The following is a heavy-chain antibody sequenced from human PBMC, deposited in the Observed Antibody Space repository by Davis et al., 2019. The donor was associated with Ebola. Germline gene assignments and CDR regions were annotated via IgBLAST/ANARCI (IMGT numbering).Heavy chain of an antibody. CDR1: GFNFNYW. CDR3: ARGHDL. J-gene: IGHJ2*01. Sequence: GGSLRLSCAASGFNFNYWMHWVRQAPGKGLEWVAGVKQDGSDKYYVDSVKGRFTISRDNANNSLYLQMNSLRAEDTAIYYYARGHDLWGRGTLVTVSS. V-gene: IGHV3-7*01. CDR2: VKQDGSDK.